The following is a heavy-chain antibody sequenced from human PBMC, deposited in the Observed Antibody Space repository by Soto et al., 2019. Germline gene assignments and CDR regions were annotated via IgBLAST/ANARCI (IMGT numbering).Heavy chain of an antibody. CDR1: GYTFTGQY. D-gene: IGHD1-7*01. CDR2: INPNSGDT. CDR3: ARESSGITLYGMDV. J-gene: IGHJ6*02. Sequence: ASVKVSCKASGYTFTGQYMHWVRQAPGQGLEWMGWINPNSGDTNYAQKFQGRVTMTRDTSIGTAYMELSSLRSNDTAIYYCARESSGITLYGMDVWGQGNTVTVSS. V-gene: IGHV1-2*02.